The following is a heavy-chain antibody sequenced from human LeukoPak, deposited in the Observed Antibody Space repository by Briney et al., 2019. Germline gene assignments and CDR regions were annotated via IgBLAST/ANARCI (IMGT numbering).Heavy chain of an antibody. CDR1: GGSFSGYY. CDR2: INHSGST. Sequence: SETLSLTCAVYGGSFSGYYWSWIRQPPGKGLEWIGEINHSGSTNYSPSLKSRVTISVDTSKNQFSLKLSSVTAADTAVYYCARVPTVVYYYYGMDVWGQGTTVTVSS. V-gene: IGHV4-34*01. D-gene: IGHD4-17*01. J-gene: IGHJ6*02. CDR3: ARVPTVVYYYYGMDV.